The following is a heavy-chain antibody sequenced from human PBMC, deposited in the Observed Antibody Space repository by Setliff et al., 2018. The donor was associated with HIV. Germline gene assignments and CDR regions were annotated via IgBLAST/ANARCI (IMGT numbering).Heavy chain of an antibody. J-gene: IGHJ4*02. CDR2: IYYTGYT. CDR3: ARIPLHFKEPFDY. Sequence: SETLSLTCTVSGDSIHSVTSYWGWFRQSPGKGLEWIGTIYYTGYTFNNPSLTSRVTMSVDTSKSQFSLKLQSVTAADTAIYYCARIPLHFKEPFDYWGQGTLVTVSS. V-gene: IGHV4-39*01. CDR1: GDSIHSVTSY. D-gene: IGHD4-4*01.